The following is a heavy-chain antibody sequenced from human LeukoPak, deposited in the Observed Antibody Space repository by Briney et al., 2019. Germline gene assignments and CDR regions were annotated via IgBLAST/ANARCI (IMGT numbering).Heavy chain of an antibody. CDR2: IYYSGST. CDR3: ARDLGSVPFDY. V-gene: IGHV4-39*02. J-gene: IGHJ4*02. CDR1: GDSISSNSYY. Sequence: SETLSLTCTVSGDSISSNSYYWGWIRQPPGKGLEWIGSIYYSGSTYNNPSLKSRVTISVDTSKNQFSLKLNSLTAADTAVYYCARDLGSVPFDYWGQGTLVTVSA.